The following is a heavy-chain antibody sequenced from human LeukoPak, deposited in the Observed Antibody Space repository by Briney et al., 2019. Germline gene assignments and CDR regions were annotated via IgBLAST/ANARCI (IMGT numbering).Heavy chain of an antibody. CDR2: IYYSGST. D-gene: IGHD3-16*02. CDR1: GGSISSYY. V-gene: IGHV4-59*01. Sequence: SETLSLTCTVSGGSISSYYWSWIRQPPGKGLEWIGYIYYSGSTNYNPSLKSRVTISVDMSKNQFSLKLSSVTAADTAVYYCARSYDYVWGSYRFDAFDIWGQGTMVTVSS. CDR3: ARSYDYVWGSYRFDAFDI. J-gene: IGHJ3*02.